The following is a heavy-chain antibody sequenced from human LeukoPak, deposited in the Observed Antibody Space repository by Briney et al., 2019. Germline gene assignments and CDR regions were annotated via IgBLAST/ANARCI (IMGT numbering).Heavy chain of an antibody. Sequence: RASVKVSCKASGYTSTSYGISWVRQAPGQGLEWMGWISAYNGNTNYAQKLQGRVTMTTDTSTSTAYMELRSLRSDDTAVYYCARGWVCGGDCYHLDYWGQGTLVTVSS. D-gene: IGHD2-21*02. CDR3: ARGWVCGGDCYHLDY. CDR2: ISAYNGNT. J-gene: IGHJ4*02. V-gene: IGHV1-18*01. CDR1: GYTSTSYG.